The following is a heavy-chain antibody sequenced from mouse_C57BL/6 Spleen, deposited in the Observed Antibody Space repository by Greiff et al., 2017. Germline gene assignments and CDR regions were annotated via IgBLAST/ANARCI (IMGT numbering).Heavy chain of an antibody. CDR3: TERDYYGSSLNAMDY. CDR1: GFNIKDYY. V-gene: IGHV14-1*01. CDR2: IDPEDGDT. J-gene: IGHJ4*01. Sequence: EVKLQQSGAELVRPGASVKLSCTASGFNIKDYYMHWVKQRPEQGLEWIGRIDPEDGDTEYAPKFQGKATMTADTSSNTAYLQLSSLTSEDTAVYYCTERDYYGSSLNAMDYWGQGTSVTVSS. D-gene: IGHD1-1*01.